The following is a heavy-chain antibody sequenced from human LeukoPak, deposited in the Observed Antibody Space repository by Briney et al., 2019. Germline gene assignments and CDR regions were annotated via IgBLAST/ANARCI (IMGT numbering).Heavy chain of an antibody. CDR2: IYYTASA. CDR3: ARDGTTSGGTPSL. J-gene: IGHJ4*02. V-gene: IGHV4-31*03. Sequence: SQTLSLTCTVSGASMRSETHYWSWLRQLPGKGPEWIAYIYYTASAYSNPSLQSRVTISLSASQNPFYLKLSSVTDTATSCYYRARDGTTSGGTPSLWGQGSL. CDR1: GASMRSETHY. D-gene: IGHD4-23*01.